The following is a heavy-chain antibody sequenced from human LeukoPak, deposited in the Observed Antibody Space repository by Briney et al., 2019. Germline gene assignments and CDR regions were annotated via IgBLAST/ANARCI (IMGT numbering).Heavy chain of an antibody. CDR1: GFSLSTSGVG. J-gene: IGHJ4*02. Sequence: ESGPTLVKPTQTLTLTCTFSGFSLSTSGVGVGWIRQPPGKALEWLAVIYWDDDKRYSPSLKSRLTINKDTSKNQVVLTMTDMDPVDTATYYCAHRTVNCSSCSMYMGGFDCWGQGSLVTASS. CDR2: IYWDDDK. V-gene: IGHV2-5*02. D-gene: IGHD2-2*01. CDR3: AHRTVNCSSCSMYMGGFDC.